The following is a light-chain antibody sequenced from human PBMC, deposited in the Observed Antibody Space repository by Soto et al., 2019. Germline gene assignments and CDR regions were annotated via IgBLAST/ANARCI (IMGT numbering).Light chain of an antibody. V-gene: IGKV3-15*01. Sequence: EIVMTQSPATLSVSPGERATLSCRASQSVSSNLAWYQQKPGQAPRLLIYGASTRATGVSARFSGSGSGTEFTLTISSLQSEDFGVYYCQQYNRWPPLTFGGGTKVDIK. CDR1: QSVSSN. CDR3: QQYNRWPPLT. J-gene: IGKJ4*01. CDR2: GAS.